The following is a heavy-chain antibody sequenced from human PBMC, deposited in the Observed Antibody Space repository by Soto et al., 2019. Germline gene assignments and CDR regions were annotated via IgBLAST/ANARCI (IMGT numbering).Heavy chain of an antibody. CDR2: ISPYKGNT. V-gene: IGHV1-18*01. CDR3: ARYLDGSGSYYTNY. Sequence: QVQLVQSGAEVKKPGASVKVSCKTSGYTFSSIVISWVRQAPGQGREWMGWISPYKGNTYYAQRLQGRVTMTTDTSTSTAYMELGSLRSDDTAVDVCARYLDGSGSYYTNYWGQGTLVTVSS. D-gene: IGHD3-10*01. CDR1: GYTFSSIV. J-gene: IGHJ4*02.